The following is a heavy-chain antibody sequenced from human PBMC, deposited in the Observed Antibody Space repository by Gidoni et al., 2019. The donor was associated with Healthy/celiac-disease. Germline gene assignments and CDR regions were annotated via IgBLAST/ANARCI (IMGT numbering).Heavy chain of an antibody. V-gene: IGHV4-34*01. CDR3: ARMAPSVVVPAAIPV. J-gene: IGHJ4*02. CDR1: GGSFSGYY. CDR2: INNSGST. D-gene: IGHD2-2*02. Sequence: QVQLQQWGAGLLKPSETLSLTCAVYGGSFSGYYWSWIRQPPGKGLEWIGEINNSGSTNYNPSLKSRVTISVDTSKNQFSLKLSSVTAADTAVYYCARMAPSVVVPAAIPVWGQGTLVTVSS.